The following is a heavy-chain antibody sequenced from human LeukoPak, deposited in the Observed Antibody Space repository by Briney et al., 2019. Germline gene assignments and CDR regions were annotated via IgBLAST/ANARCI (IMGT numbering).Heavy chain of an antibody. D-gene: IGHD3-16*02. CDR2: IYYSGST. CDR1: GGSISSHY. Sequence: PSETLSLTCTVSGGSISSHYWSWIRQPPGKGLEWIGYIYYSGSTNHNPSLKSRVTISVDTSKNQFSLKLSSVAAADTAVYYCARSRGYDYVWGSYRAFDYWGQGTLVTVSS. J-gene: IGHJ4*02. CDR3: ARSRGYDYVWGSYRAFDY. V-gene: IGHV4-59*11.